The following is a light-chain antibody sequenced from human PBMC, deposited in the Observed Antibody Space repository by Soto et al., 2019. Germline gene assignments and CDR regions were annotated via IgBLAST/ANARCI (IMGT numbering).Light chain of an antibody. J-gene: IGLJ1*01. V-gene: IGLV1-40*01. Sequence: QAVVTQPPSVSGAPGQRVTISCTGSSSNIGAGYDVHWYQQLPGTAPKLPIYGNSNRPSGVPDRFSGSKSGTSASLAITGLQAEYEADYYCQSYDSSLSGVVFGTGTKLTVL. CDR3: QSYDSSLSGVV. CDR2: GNS. CDR1: SSNIGAGYD.